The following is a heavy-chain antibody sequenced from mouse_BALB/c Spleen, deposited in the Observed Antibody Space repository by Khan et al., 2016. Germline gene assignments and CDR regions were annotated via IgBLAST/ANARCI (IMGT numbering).Heavy chain of an antibody. D-gene: IGHD1-1*01. CDR1: GFDFSRYW. Sequence: EVELVASGGGLVQPGGSLKLSCEASGFDFSRYWMSWVRQAPGKGLEWIGEINPDSSTINYTPSLKDKFILSRDNAKNTLYLQMSKVRSEDTALYYGAGPFTTGFAYWGQGTLVTVSA. J-gene: IGHJ3*01. CDR2: INPDSSTI. V-gene: IGHV4-1*02. CDR3: AGPFTTGFAY.